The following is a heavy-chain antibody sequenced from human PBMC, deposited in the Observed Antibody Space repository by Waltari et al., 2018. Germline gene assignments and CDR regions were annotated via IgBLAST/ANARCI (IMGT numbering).Heavy chain of an antibody. CDR3: ARAGVWYRDPNWFDP. Sequence: QVQLQESGPGLVKPSQTLSLTCTVSGGSISSGSYYWSWIRQPAGKGLEWIGYIYYSGSTNYNPSLKSRVHISVDTSKTQFSLRLSSVTAADTAVYYCARAGVWYRDPNWFDPWGKGTLVTVSS. D-gene: IGHD3-10*01. CDR2: IYYSGST. J-gene: IGHJ5*02. V-gene: IGHV4-61*10. CDR1: GGSISSGSYY.